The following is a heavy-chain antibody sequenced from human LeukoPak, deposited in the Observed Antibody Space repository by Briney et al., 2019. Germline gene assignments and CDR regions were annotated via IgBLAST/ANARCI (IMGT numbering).Heavy chain of an antibody. V-gene: IGHV3-23*03. Sequence: GGSLRLSCAASGFTFSGYGMYWVRQAPRKGLEWVAGIYGGGGVIKYANSVKGRFTISRDNSENILYLQMDSLRVEDTAMYYCAKDRVPDSGYDIDYWGQGTLVTVSS. CDR3: AKDRVPDSGYDIDY. D-gene: IGHD5-12*01. CDR1: GFTFSGYG. CDR2: IYGGGGVI. J-gene: IGHJ4*02.